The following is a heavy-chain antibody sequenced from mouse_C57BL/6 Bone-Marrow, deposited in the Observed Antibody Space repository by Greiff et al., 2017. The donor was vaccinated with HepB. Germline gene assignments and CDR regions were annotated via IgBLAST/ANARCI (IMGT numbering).Heavy chain of an antibody. CDR3: VRGLRRERAY. CDR1: GFSFNTYA. CDR2: IRSKSNNYAT. J-gene: IGHJ3*01. Sequence: EVQLVESGGGLVQPKGSLKLSCAASGFSFNTYAMNWVRQAPGKGLEWVARIRSKSNNYATYYADSVKDRFTISRDDSESMLYLQMNNLKTEDTAMYYCVRGLRRERAYWGQGTLVTVSA. V-gene: IGHV10-1*01. D-gene: IGHD2-4*01.